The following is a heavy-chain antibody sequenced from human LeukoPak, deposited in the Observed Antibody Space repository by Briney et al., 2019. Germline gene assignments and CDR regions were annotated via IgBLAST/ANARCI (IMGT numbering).Heavy chain of an antibody. J-gene: IGHJ1*01. CDR1: GYTFTSYY. V-gene: IGHV1-46*01. D-gene: IGHD6-13*01. CDR2: INPSGGST. CDR3: ARDGSGSSWYSAEYFQH. Sequence: ASVKVSCKASGYTFTSYYMHWVRQAPGQGLEWMGIINPSGGSTSYAQKFQGRVTMTRDTSTSTVYMELSRLRSDDTAVYYCARDGSGSSWYSAEYFQHWGQGTLVTVSS.